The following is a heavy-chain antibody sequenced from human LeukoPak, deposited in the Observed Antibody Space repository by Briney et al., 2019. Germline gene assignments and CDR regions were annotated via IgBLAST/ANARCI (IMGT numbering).Heavy chain of an antibody. Sequence: GGSLRLSCAASGFTFSSYAMSWVRQAPGKGLEWVSAISGSGGSTYYADSVKGRFTISRDNSKNTLYLQMNSLRAEDTAVYYCAKYDDYGDYGPYYYGMDVWGQGTTVTVSS. D-gene: IGHD4-17*01. J-gene: IGHJ6*02. CDR1: GFTFSSYA. CDR2: ISGSGGST. CDR3: AKYDDYGDYGPYYYGMDV. V-gene: IGHV3-23*01.